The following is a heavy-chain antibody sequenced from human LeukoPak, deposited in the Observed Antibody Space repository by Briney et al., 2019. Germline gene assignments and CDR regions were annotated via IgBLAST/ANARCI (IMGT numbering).Heavy chain of an antibody. V-gene: IGHV5-51*01. CDR3: ARRGPRSGSSGYRDFDL. D-gene: IGHD1-26*01. CDR2: VYPGDSDT. Sequence: HGESRSISCKGSGYNFSTYWIGWVRQMPGKGLEWMGIVYPGDSDTRYSPSFPGQVTIPVDKSISTAYLQWSGLKASDSAIYYCARRGPRSGSSGYRDFDLWGRGPLV. CDR1: GYNFSTYW. J-gene: IGHJ2*01.